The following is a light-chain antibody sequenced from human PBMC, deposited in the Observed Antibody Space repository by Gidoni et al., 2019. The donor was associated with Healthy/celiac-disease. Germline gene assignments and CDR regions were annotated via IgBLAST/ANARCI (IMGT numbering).Light chain of an antibody. J-gene: IGKJ1*01. CDR2: AAS. V-gene: IGKV1-39*01. Sequence: DFQMTLTPSSLSASVGDRVTITSRARQSISSYLNWYQQKPGKAPKLLIYAASSLQSGVPSRFSGSGSGTEFTLTISSLQPEDFATYYCQQIYSSPITFGQGTKLEIK. CDR3: QQIYSSPIT. CDR1: QSISSY.